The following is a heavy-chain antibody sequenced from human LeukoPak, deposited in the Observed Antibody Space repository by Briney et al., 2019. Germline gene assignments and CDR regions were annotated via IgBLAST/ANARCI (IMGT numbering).Heavy chain of an antibody. CDR1: GLTFGDYA. CDR2: IRSKAYGGTT. Sequence: GGSLRLSCTASGLTFGDYAMSWVRQSPGKGLEWVGFIRSKAYGGTTEYAASVKCRFTISRDDSKIIVYLQMNSLKTEDTAVYYCTRVTSSSWSENFDYWGQGTLVTVSS. CDR3: TRVTSSSWSENFDY. V-gene: IGHV3-49*04. J-gene: IGHJ4*02. D-gene: IGHD6-13*01.